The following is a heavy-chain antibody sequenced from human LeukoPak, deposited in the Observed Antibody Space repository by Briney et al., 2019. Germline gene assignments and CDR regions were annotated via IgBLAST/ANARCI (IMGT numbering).Heavy chain of an antibody. J-gene: IGHJ4*02. Sequence: SVKVSCKASGGTFSSYAISWVRQAPGQGLEWMGGIIPIFGTANYAQKFQGRVTITTDESTSTAYMELSSLRSEDTAVCYCARYRTGYHYFDYWGQGTLVTVSS. CDR1: GGTFSSYA. CDR2: IIPIFGTA. CDR3: ARYRTGYHYFDY. V-gene: IGHV1-69*05. D-gene: IGHD7-27*01.